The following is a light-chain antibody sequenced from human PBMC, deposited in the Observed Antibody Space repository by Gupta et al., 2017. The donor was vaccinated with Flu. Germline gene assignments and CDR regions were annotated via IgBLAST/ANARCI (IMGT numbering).Light chain of an antibody. CDR1: SSDIGGYNY. CDR3: TSYTRSSTGV. CDR2: EVS. Sequence: QSALTQPASVSGSPGPSITISCTGTSSDIGGYNYVSWYQQYPGKAPKLMIYEVSNRPSGVSNRFSASKSDTTAFINISGLQAEDDANYYCTSYTRSSTGVFGGGTKLTVL. V-gene: IGLV2-14*01. J-gene: IGLJ3*02.